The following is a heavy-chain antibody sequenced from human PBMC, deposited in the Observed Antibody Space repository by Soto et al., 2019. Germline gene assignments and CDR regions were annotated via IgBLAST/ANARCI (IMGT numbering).Heavy chain of an antibody. J-gene: IGHJ4*02. V-gene: IGHV2-5*01. CDR3: AHRSKYDNSDPESQIFRD. D-gene: IGHD3-22*01. Sequence: SGPTLVNPTQTLTLTCTFSGFSLSTSGVGVGWIRQSPGKAPEWLALIYWNDDKRYTPSLKSRLATTKDTSKNQVVLTMTNMDPVDTATYYCAHRSKYDNSDPESQIFRDWGQGTLVTVSS. CDR1: GFSLSTSGVG. CDR2: IYWNDDK.